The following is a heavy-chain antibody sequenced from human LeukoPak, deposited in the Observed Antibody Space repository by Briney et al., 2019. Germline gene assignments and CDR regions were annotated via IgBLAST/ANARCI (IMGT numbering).Heavy chain of an antibody. CDR2: IYYSGST. D-gene: IGHD3-22*01. V-gene: IGHV4-61*08. CDR1: GGSIRSGGYS. CDR3: AREKGYYDSSGYNKGGFDY. Sequence: PSETLSLTCAVSGGSIRSGGYSWSWIRQPPGKGLEWIGYIYYSGSTNYNPSLKSRVTISVDTSKNQFSLKLSSVTAADTAVYYCAREKGYYDSSGYNKGGFDYWGQGTLVTVSS. J-gene: IGHJ4*02.